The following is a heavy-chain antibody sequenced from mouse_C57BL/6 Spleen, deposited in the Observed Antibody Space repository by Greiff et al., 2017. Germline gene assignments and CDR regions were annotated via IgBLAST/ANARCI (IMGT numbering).Heavy chain of an antibody. CDR2: IDPSDSYT. J-gene: IGHJ4*01. Sequence: VQLQQPGAELVKPGASVKLSCKASGYTFTSYWMQWVKQRPGQGLEWIGEIDPSDSYTNYNQKFKGKATLAVDTSSSTAYMQLSSLTSEDSAVYYWARGDYYGNSYAMDYWGQGTSVTVSS. D-gene: IGHD2-1*01. V-gene: IGHV1-50*01. CDR3: ARGDYYGNSYAMDY. CDR1: GYTFTSYW.